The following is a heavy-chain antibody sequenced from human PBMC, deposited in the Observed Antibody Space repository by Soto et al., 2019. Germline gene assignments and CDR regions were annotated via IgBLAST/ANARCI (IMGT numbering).Heavy chain of an antibody. J-gene: IGHJ4*02. CDR2: IIPILGIA. D-gene: IGHD6-13*01. CDR3: ARAAAAGSDY. Sequence: QVQLVQSGAEVKKPGSSVKVSCKASGGTFSSYTISWVPQAPGQGLEWMGRIIPILGIANYAQKFQGRVTITADKSTSTAYMELSSLRSEDTDVYYCARAAAAGSDYWGQGTLVTVSS. CDR1: GGTFSSYT. V-gene: IGHV1-69*02.